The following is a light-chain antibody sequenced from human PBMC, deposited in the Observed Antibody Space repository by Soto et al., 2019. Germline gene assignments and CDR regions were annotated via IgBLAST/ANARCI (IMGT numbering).Light chain of an antibody. CDR1: QSVDSD. J-gene: IGKJ1*01. CDR3: QQYNTWAPKT. V-gene: IGKV3-15*01. CDR2: GAS. Sequence: EIVMTQSPATLAVSPGERASLSCRASQSVDSDLAWYQQRPGQAPRLLMFGASTRATDIPARFSGSGSGTEFTLTISSLQSEDFAVYYCQQYNTWAPKTFGQGTKVEIK.